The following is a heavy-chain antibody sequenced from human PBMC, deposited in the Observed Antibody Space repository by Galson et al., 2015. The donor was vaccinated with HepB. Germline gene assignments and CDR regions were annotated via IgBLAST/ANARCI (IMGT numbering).Heavy chain of an antibody. V-gene: IGHV3-30-3*01. D-gene: IGHD6-19*01. CDR3: AREPYSSGWSKRGRYFDY. J-gene: IGHJ4*02. CDR1: GFIFNSYA. Sequence: LRLSCAASGFIFNSYAMTWVRQAPGKGLEWVAFISYDGSNNYYADSVKGRFTISRDNSKNTLYLQMNSLRPEDTAVYYCAREPYSSGWSKRGRYFDYWGQGALVTVSS. CDR2: ISYDGSNN.